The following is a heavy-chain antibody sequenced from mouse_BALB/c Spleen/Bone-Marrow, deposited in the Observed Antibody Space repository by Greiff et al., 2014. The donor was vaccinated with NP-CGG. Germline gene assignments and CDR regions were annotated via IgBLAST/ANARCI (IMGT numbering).Heavy chain of an antibody. Sequence: EVQLVESGGGLVKPGGSLKLSCSASGLTFSSSIMSWVRQTPEKRLEWVATISTGGTYTYYPDSVKGRFTISRDNAKNTLYLQMSSLKSEDTAMYYCSRGYGNCFDYWGQGTTLTVSS. V-gene: IGHV5-6-4*01. CDR3: SRGYGNCFDY. D-gene: IGHD2-10*02. CDR2: ISTGGTYT. CDR1: GLTFSSSI. J-gene: IGHJ2*01.